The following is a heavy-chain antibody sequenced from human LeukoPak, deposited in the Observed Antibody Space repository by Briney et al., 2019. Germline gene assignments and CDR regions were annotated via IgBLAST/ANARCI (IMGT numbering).Heavy chain of an antibody. J-gene: IGHJ4*02. CDR1: GFTFSRHW. D-gene: IGHD4-17*01. Sequence: GGSLRLSCVASGFTFSRHWMTWVRQAPGKGLEWVANIKQDGSAENYLDSVRGRFTISRDNAKNSVDLQMHGLRAEDTAVYYCARDDGDYAHPVDYWGQGTLVTVSS. V-gene: IGHV3-7*01. CDR3: ARDDGDYAHPVDY. CDR2: IKQDGSAE.